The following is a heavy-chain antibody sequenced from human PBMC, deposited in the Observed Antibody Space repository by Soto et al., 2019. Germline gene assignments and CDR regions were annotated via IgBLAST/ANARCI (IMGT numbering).Heavy chain of an antibody. CDR1: GYTFTSYA. V-gene: IGHV1-3*01. CDR3: ARDHDDYGDYGPGYYFDY. D-gene: IGHD4-17*01. J-gene: IGHJ4*02. Sequence: AASVKVSCKASGYTFTSYAMHWVRQAPGQRLEWMGWINAGNGNTKYSQKFQGRVTITRDTSASTAYMELSSLRSEDTAVYYCARDHDDYGDYGPGYYFDYWGQGTLVTVSS. CDR2: INAGNGNT.